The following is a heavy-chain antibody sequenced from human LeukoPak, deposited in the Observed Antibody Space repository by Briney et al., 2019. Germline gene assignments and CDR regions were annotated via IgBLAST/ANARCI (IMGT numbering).Heavy chain of an antibody. CDR3: ARFYDSSGYFPYAFDI. CDR2: INHSGST. D-gene: IGHD3-22*01. J-gene: IGHJ3*02. CDR1: GGSFSGYY. Sequence: SETLSLTCAVYGGSFSGYYWSWIRQPPGKGLEWIGEINHSGSTNYNPSLKSRVTISVDTSKNQFSLKLSSVTAADTAVYYCARFYDSSGYFPYAFDIWGQGTMVTVSS. V-gene: IGHV4-34*01.